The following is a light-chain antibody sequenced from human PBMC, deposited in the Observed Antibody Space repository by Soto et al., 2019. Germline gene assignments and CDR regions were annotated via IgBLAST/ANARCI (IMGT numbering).Light chain of an antibody. Sequence: DIQVTQSPSSVSASVGDRVIITCRASQDIGFRLAWYQQKPGKAPNLLIFGSSILQSGVPSRFSGTGSGTDFTLIVDSLQSEDFASYFCQQGYSFPWTFGRGTRVEI. CDR3: QQGYSFPWT. V-gene: IGKV1-12*01. CDR1: QDIGFR. J-gene: IGKJ1*01. CDR2: GSS.